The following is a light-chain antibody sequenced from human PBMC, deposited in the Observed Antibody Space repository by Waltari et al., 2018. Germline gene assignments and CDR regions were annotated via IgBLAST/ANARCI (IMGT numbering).Light chain of an antibody. CDR2: GKN. CDR3: NSRDSSGNHPS. V-gene: IGLV3-19*01. Sequence: SSELTQDPAVSVALGQTVRITCQGDSLRSYYASWYQQKPGQAPVLVIYGKNNRPSGLPDRVSGASSGNTASLTITGAQAEDEADYYCNSRDSSGNHPSFGGGTKLTVL. CDR1: SLRSYY. J-gene: IGLJ3*02.